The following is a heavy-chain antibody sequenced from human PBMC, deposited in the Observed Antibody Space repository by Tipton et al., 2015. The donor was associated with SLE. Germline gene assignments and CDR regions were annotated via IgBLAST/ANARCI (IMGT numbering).Heavy chain of an antibody. CDR3: SRANPIAAAGIDFDY. CDR2: IIPIFGTA. D-gene: IGHD6-13*01. J-gene: IGHJ4*02. V-gene: IGHV1-69*05. CDR1: GGTFSSYA. Sequence: LVQSGAEVKKPGSSVKVSCKASGGTFSSYAISWVRQAPGQGLEWMGGIIPIFGTANYAQKFQGRVTITTDESTSTAYMELSSLRSEDTAVYYCSRANPIAAAGIDFDYWGQGTLVSVSS.